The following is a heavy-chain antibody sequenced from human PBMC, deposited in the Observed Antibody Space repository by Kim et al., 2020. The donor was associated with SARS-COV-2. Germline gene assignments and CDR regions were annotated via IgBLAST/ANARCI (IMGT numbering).Heavy chain of an antibody. Sequence: SETLSLTCTVSGGSISSGGYYWSWIRQHPGKGLEWIGYIYYSASTYYNPSLKSRVTISVDTSKNQFSLKLSSVTAADTAVYYCARGQGLITMIVVVVGAFDYWGQGTLVTVSS. V-gene: IGHV4-31*03. J-gene: IGHJ4*02. CDR2: IYYSAST. CDR1: GGSISSGGYY. CDR3: ARGQGLITMIVVVVGAFDY. D-gene: IGHD3-22*01.